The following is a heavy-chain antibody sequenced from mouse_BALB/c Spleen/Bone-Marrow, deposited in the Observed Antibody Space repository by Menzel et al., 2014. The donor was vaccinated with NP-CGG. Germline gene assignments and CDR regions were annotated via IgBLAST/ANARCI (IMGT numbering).Heavy chain of an antibody. V-gene: IGHV1-7*01. D-gene: IGHD2-2*01. CDR1: GYTFTSYW. CDR3: ARSGGYDGLSY. CDR2: INPSTGYT. Sequence: VQLQESGAELAKPGALVKMSCKASGYTFTSYWMHWVKQRPGQGLEWIGYINPSTGYTEYNQKFEDKATLTADKSSSTAYMQLSSLTSEDSAVYYCARSGGYDGLSYWGQGTTLTVSS. J-gene: IGHJ2*01.